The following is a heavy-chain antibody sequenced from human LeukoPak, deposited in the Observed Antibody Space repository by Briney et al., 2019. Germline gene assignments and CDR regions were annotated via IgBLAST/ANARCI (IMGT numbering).Heavy chain of an antibody. V-gene: IGHV1-18*01. CDR3: ARDIVGVGATSGTFDY. CDR1: GYTFTSNG. J-gene: IGHJ4*02. Sequence: ASVKVSCKASGYTFTSNGISWVRQPPGQGLEWMGCISAYNGNTNYAQKLQGRVTMTTDTSTSTAYMELRSLRSDDTAVYYCARDIVGVGATSGTFDYWGQGTLVTVSS. D-gene: IGHD1-26*01. CDR2: ISAYNGNT.